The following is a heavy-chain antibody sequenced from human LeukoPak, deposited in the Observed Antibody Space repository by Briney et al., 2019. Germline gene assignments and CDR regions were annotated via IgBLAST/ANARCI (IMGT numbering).Heavy chain of an antibody. D-gene: IGHD1-26*01. Sequence: SETLSLTCTVSGGSISSYYWSWIRQPPGKGLEWIGYIYTSGSTNYNPSLKSRVTISVDTSKNQFSLKLSSVTAADTAVYYCARLWESSGALLYYYMDVWGKGTTVTVSS. J-gene: IGHJ6*03. CDR2: IYTSGST. CDR1: GGSISSYY. V-gene: IGHV4-4*09. CDR3: ARLWESSGALLYYYMDV.